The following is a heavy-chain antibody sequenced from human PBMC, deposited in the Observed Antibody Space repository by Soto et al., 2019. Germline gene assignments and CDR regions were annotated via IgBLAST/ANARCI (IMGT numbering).Heavy chain of an antibody. J-gene: IGHJ5*02. D-gene: IGHD1-1*01. CDR3: VRDGTKTLRDWFDP. V-gene: IGHV4-4*07. CDR1: GASISGFY. Sequence: SETLSLTCTVSGASISGFYWSWIRKSAGKGLEWIGRIYATGTTDYNPYLKSRVIMSVDTSKKQFSLKLRSVNAADTAVYYCVRDGTKTLRDWFDPWGQGLSVTVSS. CDR2: IYATGTT.